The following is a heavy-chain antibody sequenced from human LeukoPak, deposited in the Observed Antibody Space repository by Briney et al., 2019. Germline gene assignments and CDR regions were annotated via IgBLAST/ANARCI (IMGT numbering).Heavy chain of an antibody. CDR2: IKQDGGEK. CDR1: GFTFRGFL. CDR3: ARAGSNWNYVY. Sequence: AGGSLRLSCAASGFTFRGFLMSWVRQIPGKGLEWVANIKQDGGEKYYADALKGRFTISRDNTKNSLSLQMNSLIVEDTAVYYCARAGSNWNYVYWGQGTLVTVSS. J-gene: IGHJ4*02. D-gene: IGHD1-7*01. V-gene: IGHV3-7*01.